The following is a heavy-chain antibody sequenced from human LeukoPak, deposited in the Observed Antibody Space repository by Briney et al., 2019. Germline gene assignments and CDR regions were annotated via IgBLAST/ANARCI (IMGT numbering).Heavy chain of an antibody. V-gene: IGHV1-2*02. CDR1: GYTFTGYY. Sequence: GASVKVSCKACGYTFTGYYMHWVRQAPGQGLEWMGWINPNSGGTNYAQKFQGRVTMTRDTSISTAYMELSRLRSDDTAVYYCARLESTKYYDFWSGYERGLTDYWGQGTLVTVSS. J-gene: IGHJ4*02. CDR3: ARLESTKYYDFWSGYERGLTDY. CDR2: INPNSGGT. D-gene: IGHD3-3*01.